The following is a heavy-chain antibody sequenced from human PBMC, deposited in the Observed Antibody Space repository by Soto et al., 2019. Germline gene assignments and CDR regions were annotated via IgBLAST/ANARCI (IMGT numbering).Heavy chain of an antibody. D-gene: IGHD2-21*02. V-gene: IGHV4-59*01. J-gene: IGHJ6*02. CDR1: GGSISSYY. CDR3: ARDLWGYCGADCYPLDV. Sequence: SETLSLTCTVSGGSISSYYWSWIRQPPWKGLEWIGYMYNTGSTIYNPSLKRRVTISVDTSKNQFSLKLNSVTAADTAVYYCARDLWGYCGADCYPLDVWGQGTMVTVSS. CDR2: MYNTGST.